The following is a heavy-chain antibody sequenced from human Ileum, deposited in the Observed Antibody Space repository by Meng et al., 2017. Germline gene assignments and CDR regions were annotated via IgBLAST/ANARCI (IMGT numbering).Heavy chain of an antibody. J-gene: IGHJ3*01. V-gene: IGHV3-74*01. Sequence: GGSLRLSCAASGFTFSSSWMHWVRQVPGKGLVWVSRIRSDASMTNYADSVEGRFTISRDNAKNTLYLDMSSLRAEDTAVYYCARLLSGSSAFDLWGQGTMVTVSS. D-gene: IGHD1-26*01. CDR3: ARLLSGSSAFDL. CDR1: GFTFSSSW. CDR2: IRSDASMT.